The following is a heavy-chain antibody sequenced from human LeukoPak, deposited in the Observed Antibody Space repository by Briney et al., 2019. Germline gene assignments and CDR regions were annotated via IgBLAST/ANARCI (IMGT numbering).Heavy chain of an antibody. CDR1: GITLSNYG. CDR3: AKRGVVIRVFLVGFHKEAYYFDS. D-gene: IGHD3-10*01. Sequence: GGSLRLSCAVSGITLSNYGMSWVRQAPGKGLEWVAGLSGSGGGTNYADSVKGRFTISRDNPKNPLYLQMNSLRAEDTAVYFCAKRGVVIRVFLVGFHKEAYYFDSWGQGALVTVSS. V-gene: IGHV3-23*01. CDR2: LSGSGGGT. J-gene: IGHJ4*02.